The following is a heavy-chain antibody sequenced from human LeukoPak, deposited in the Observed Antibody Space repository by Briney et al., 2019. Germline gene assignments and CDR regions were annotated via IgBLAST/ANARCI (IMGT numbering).Heavy chain of an antibody. Sequence: GGSLRLSCAASGFTVSRNYMSWVRQAPGKGLEWVSVIYSGGSTYYADSVKGRFTISRDNSKNTLYLQMNSLRAEDTAVYYCARDDRGDSSGYYVHWGQGTLVTVSS. D-gene: IGHD3-22*01. J-gene: IGHJ4*02. CDR3: ARDDRGDSSGYYVH. V-gene: IGHV3-53*01. CDR2: IYSGGST. CDR1: GFTVSRNY.